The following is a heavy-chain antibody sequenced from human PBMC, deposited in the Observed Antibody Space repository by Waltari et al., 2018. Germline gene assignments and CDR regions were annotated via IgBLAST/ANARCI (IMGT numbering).Heavy chain of an antibody. CDR2: ISLTSKYL. D-gene: IGHD1-26*01. CDR3: ARGGSRGSYSN. Sequence: EVQLVESGGGLVKPGGSLRLACAASGFTFSSYNLNWVRQAPGKGLEWVSSISLTSKYLYYAGSVKGRFTISRDNAKNSLYLQMNSLRAEDTAVYFCARGGSRGSYSNWGLGTLVTVSS. CDR1: GFTFSSYN. V-gene: IGHV3-21*01. J-gene: IGHJ1*01.